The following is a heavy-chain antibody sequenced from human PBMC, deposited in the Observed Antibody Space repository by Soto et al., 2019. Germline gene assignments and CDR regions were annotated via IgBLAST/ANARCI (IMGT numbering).Heavy chain of an antibody. CDR2: INGDGSDT. V-gene: IGHV3-74*01. CDR1: AFTFKNHW. J-gene: IGHJ6*02. CDR3: ASTRGDGYNNYYYYYGMDV. D-gene: IGHD5-12*01. Sequence: GGSLRLSCAASAFTFKNHWMHWVRQAPGKGLVWVSRINGDGSDTVYTDSVKGRFTISRDNAKNSLYLQMNSLRAEDTAVYYCASTRGDGYNNYYYYYGMDVWGQGTTVTVSS.